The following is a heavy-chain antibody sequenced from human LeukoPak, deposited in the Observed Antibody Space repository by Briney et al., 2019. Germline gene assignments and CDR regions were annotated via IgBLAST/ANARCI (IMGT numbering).Heavy chain of an antibody. CDR1: GGSISSYY. D-gene: IGHD4-17*01. Sequence: SETLSLTCTVSGGSISSYYWSWIRQPPGKGLEWIGYIYYSGSTNYNPSLKSRVTISVDTSKNQFSLKLSSVTAADTAVYYCASGPWDDYGEYDLLHWGQGTLVTASS. V-gene: IGHV4-59*01. CDR2: IYYSGST. CDR3: ASGPWDDYGEYDLLH. J-gene: IGHJ1*01.